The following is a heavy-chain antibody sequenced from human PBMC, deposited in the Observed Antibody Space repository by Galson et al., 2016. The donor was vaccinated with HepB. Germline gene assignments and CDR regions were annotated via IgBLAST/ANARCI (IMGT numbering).Heavy chain of an antibody. CDR3: AGNSSSWYADY. Sequence: SVKVSCKASGYTFTSYGISWVRQAPGQGLEWMGWISSYNGYTTYAQKLQGRVTMATETSTSTAYMELRSLRSDDTAVYYCAGNSSSWYADYWGQGTLVTVSS. D-gene: IGHD6-13*01. CDR1: GYTFTSYG. J-gene: IGHJ4*02. V-gene: IGHV1-18*01. CDR2: ISSYNGYT.